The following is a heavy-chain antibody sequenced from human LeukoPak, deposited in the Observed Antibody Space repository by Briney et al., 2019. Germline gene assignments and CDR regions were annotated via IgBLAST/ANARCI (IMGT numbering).Heavy chain of an antibody. CDR2: IYYSWST. CDR1: GGPINSCGYY. V-gene: IGHV4-31*03. D-gene: IGHD6-19*01. Sequence: NPSDTLTLTCTVSGGPINSCGYYWTWIRQHPGKGLEWIGYIYYSWSTYYNPSLKSRVTISVDTSKNQLPRKLSSVTAAYTAVYYCARDLWSSGYFDYWGQGTLVTVSS. CDR3: ARDLWSSGYFDY. J-gene: IGHJ4*02.